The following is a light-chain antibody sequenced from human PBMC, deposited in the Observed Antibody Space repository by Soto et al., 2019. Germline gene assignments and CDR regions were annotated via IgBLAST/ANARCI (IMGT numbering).Light chain of an antibody. V-gene: IGKV1-39*01. CDR3: QQIYSTPYT. CDR2: GAS. J-gene: IGKJ2*01. CDR1: QSIVSY. Sequence: DIQMTQSPSSLSASVGDRVTITCRATQSIVSYLNWYQQKPGEAPKLLIYGASTLQSGVPSRFSGSGSGTDFTLTISSLQPEDFAAYYCQQIYSTPYTFGQGTKVEIK.